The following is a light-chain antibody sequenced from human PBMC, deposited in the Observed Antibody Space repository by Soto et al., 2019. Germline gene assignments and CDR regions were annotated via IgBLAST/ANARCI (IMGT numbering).Light chain of an antibody. J-gene: IGKJ1*01. V-gene: IGKV2-30*02. CDR3: MQGTHWPWT. CDR1: YSLIHSDGDTY. Sequence: DVVMTQSPLSLPVTLGQPASISCRSSYSLIHSDGDTYLNWFQQRPGQSPRRLIYEVSNRDSGVPDRFSGSGSGTDLRLKISRVEAEDVGISYCMQGTHWPWTFGQGTEVEIK. CDR2: EVS.